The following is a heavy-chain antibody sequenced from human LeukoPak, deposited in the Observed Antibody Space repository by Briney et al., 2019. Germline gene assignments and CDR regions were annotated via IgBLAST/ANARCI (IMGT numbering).Heavy chain of an antibody. CDR2: IYTSGST. Sequence: SETLSLTCTVSGGSISSYYWSWIRQPAGKGLEWIGRIYTSGSTNYNPSLKGRVTMSADTSKNQFSLNLSSVTAADTAVYYCAKEKYYYDSSGYYYAPFDYWGQGTLVTVSS. D-gene: IGHD3-22*01. V-gene: IGHV4-4*07. CDR3: AKEKYYYDSSGYYYAPFDY. J-gene: IGHJ4*02. CDR1: GGSISSYY.